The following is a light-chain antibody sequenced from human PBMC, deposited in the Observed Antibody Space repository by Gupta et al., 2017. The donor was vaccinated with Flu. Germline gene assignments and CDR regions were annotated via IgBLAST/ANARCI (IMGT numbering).Light chain of an antibody. CDR3: QQYKNWPPLT. Sequence: EIVMTQSPATLSVSPGERATLSCRASQSIGSNLAWYQQKSGQAPRLLIYRASTRATDIPARFSGSGSGTEFTLTISGLQSEDFAVYYCQQYKNWPPLTFGGGTKVEIK. V-gene: IGKV3-15*01. CDR2: RAS. CDR1: QSIGSN. J-gene: IGKJ4*01.